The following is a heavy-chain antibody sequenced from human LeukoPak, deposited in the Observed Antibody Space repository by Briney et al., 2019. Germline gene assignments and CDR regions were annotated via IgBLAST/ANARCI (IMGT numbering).Heavy chain of an antibody. CDR3: AKFARTYYYDSSGYPNFDY. CDR2: ISGSGGST. V-gene: IGHV3-23*01. J-gene: IGHJ4*02. CDR1: GFTFSSSA. D-gene: IGHD3-22*01. Sequence: PGGSLRLSCAASGFTFSSSAMSWVRQVPGKGLEWVSAISGSGGSTYYADSVKGRFTISRDNSKNTLYLQMNSLRAEDTAVYYCAKFARTYYYDSSGYPNFDYWGQGTLVTVSS.